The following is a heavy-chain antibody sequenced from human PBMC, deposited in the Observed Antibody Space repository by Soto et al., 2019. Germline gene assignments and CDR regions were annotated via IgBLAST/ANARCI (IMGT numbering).Heavy chain of an antibody. J-gene: IGHJ4*02. V-gene: IGHV1-69*01. CDR3: ARVPPPSITGTTVFDY. D-gene: IGHD1-7*01. Sequence: QVQLVQSGAEVKKPGSSVKVSCKASGGTFSSYAISWVRQAPGQGLEWMGGIIPIFGTANYAQKFQGRVRITADEPTSTAYIERSSPRSEDTALYYCARVPPPSITGTTVFDYWGQGTLVTVSS. CDR2: IIPIFGTA. CDR1: GGTFSSYA.